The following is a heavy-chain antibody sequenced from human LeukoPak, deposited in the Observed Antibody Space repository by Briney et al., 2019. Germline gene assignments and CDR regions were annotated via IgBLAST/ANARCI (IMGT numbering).Heavy chain of an antibody. CDR2: FDPEDGET. CDR3: ARATRGYSGHHY. J-gene: IGHJ4*02. V-gene: IGHV1-24*01. D-gene: IGHD5-12*01. CDR1: GYTLTELS. Sequence: GASVKVSCKVSGYTLTELSMHWVRQAPGKGLEWMGGFDPEDGETIYAQKFQGRVTITADKSTSTAYMELSSLRSEDTAVYYCARATRGYSGHHYWGQGTLVTVSS.